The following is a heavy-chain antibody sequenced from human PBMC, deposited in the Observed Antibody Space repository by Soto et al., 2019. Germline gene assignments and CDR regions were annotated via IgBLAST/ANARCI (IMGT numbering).Heavy chain of an antibody. CDR3: AKDRGRTWYEDY. D-gene: IGHD6-13*01. Sequence: EVQLLESGGGLVQPGGSLRLSCAASGFTFSSYAMTWVRQAPGKGLEWVSAISGSGNTSYYADSVKGRFTISRDSSKKMLYLQMNSLRPEDTAVYYCAKDRGRTWYEDYWGQGNLVTVSS. V-gene: IGHV3-23*01. CDR2: ISGSGNTS. CDR1: GFTFSSYA. J-gene: IGHJ4*02.